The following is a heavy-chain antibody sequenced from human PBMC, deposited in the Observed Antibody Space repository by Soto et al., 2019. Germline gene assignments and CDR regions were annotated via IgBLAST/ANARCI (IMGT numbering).Heavy chain of an antibody. CDR3: ARATMIPGYFDY. V-gene: IGHV4-34*01. CDR2: INHSGST. D-gene: IGHD3-22*01. CDR1: GGSFSGYY. J-gene: IGHJ4*02. Sequence: KPSETLSLTCAVYGGSFSGYYWSWIRQPPGKGLEWIGEINHSGSTNYNPSLKSRVTISVDTSKNQFSLKLSSVTAADTAVYYCARATMIPGYFDYWGQGTLVTV.